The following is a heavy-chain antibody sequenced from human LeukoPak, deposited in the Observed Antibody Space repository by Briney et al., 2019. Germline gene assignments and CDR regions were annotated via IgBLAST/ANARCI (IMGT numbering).Heavy chain of an antibody. CDR3: ARPNWGPGPFDY. CDR1: GYTFTSYG. Sequence: KVSCKASGYTFTSYGISWVRQMPGKGLEWMGIIYPGDSDTRYSPSFQGQVTISADKSISTAYLQWSSLKASDTAMYYCARPNWGPGPFDYWGQGTLVTVSS. D-gene: IGHD7-27*01. J-gene: IGHJ4*02. V-gene: IGHV5-51*01. CDR2: IYPGDSDT.